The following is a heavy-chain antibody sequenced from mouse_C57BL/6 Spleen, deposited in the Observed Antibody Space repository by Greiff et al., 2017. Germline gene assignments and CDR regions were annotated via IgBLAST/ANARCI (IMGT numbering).Heavy chain of an antibody. CDR3: ARSPDSSGPWFAY. J-gene: IGHJ3*01. CDR1: GYTFTSYW. Sequence: QVQLQQSGAELAKPGASVKLSCKASGYTFTSYWMHWVKQRPGQGLEWIGYINPSSGYTKYNQKFKDKATLTADKSSSTAYMQLSSLTYEDSAVYYCARSPDSSGPWFAYWGQGTLVTVSA. D-gene: IGHD3-2*02. V-gene: IGHV1-7*01. CDR2: INPSSGYT.